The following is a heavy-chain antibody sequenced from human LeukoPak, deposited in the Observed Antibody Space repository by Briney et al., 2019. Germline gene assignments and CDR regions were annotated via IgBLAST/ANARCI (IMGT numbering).Heavy chain of an antibody. CDR3: ARGGSSHFDY. J-gene: IGHJ4*02. Sequence: AGGSLRLSCAASGFTFSRYWMSWVRQAPGKGLEWVDNIKEDGSEKQYVASVKGRFTISRDNAENSLYLQMNSLRAEDTAVFYCARGGSSHFDYWGQGALVTVSS. V-gene: IGHV3-7*01. CDR2: IKEDGSEK. CDR1: GFTFSRYW. D-gene: IGHD1-26*01.